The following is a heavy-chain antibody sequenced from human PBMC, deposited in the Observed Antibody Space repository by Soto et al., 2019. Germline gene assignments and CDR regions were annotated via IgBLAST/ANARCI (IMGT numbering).Heavy chain of an antibody. J-gene: IGHJ6*02. CDR3: ARGGDIATVPAATYYYHGMDV. V-gene: IGHV3-30-3*01. CDR1: GLTFNNYA. Sequence: GGSLRLSCAASGLTFNNYAMHWVRQAPGKGLEWVAVISHDASNTYYADSVKGRFTISRDNSRNTLFLRMNSLRAEDTAVYYCARGGDIATVPAATYYYHGMDVWGQGTKVTVYS. CDR2: ISHDASNT. D-gene: IGHD2-2*01.